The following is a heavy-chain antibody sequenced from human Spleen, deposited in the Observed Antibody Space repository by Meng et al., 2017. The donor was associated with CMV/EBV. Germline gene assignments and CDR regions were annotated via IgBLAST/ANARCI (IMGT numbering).Heavy chain of an antibody. CDR1: GFTFSSYA. CDR3: AKDPLYFRQ. V-gene: IGHV3-23*03. CDR2: IYSGGRTT. J-gene: IGHJ1*01. Sequence: GGSLRLSCAASGFTFSSYAMSWVRQAPERGLEWVSVIYSGGRTTYYADSVKGRFTVSRDDSKNTLYLQMDSLRAEDSAVYYCAKDPLYFRQWGRGTLVTVSS.